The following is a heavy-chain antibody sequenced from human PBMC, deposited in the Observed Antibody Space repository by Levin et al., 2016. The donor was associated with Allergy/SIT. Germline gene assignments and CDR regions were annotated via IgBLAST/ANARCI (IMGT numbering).Heavy chain of an antibody. CDR3: ARVADLDGRGWSRSIYFFDY. D-gene: IGHD6-19*01. J-gene: IGHJ4*02. CDR2: IYYSGTT. Sequence: WIRQPPGRGLEWIGYIYYSGTTNYNPSLKSRVTMSVDTSKNQFSLRLSSVTAADTAVYYCARVADLDGRGWSRSIYFFDYWGQGTLVTVSS. V-gene: IGHV4-59*01.